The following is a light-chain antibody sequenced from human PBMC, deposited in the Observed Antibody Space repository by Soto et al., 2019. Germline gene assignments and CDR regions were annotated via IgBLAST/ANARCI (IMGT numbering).Light chain of an antibody. CDR3: PQHFTRPHT. J-gene: IGKJ2*01. CDR1: QIVLFTSTNTNY. Sequence: DIVMTQSPESLAVSVGETVTIKCKSSQIVLFTSTNTNYLVWYQQKEGQPPRLLMFWASTRESGVPDRFRGTGSGTDLTLSIRNLQADDVAVDYGPQHFTRPHTFGQGTKLEIK. CDR2: WAS. V-gene: IGKV4-1*01.